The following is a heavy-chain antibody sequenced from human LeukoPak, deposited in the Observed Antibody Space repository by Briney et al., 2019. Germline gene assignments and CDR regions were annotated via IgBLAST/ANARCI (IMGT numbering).Heavy chain of an antibody. D-gene: IGHD2/OR15-2a*01. CDR1: GFTFSSYG. J-gene: IGHJ3*02. CDR2: ISYDGSNK. V-gene: IGHV3-30*03. Sequence: PGGSLRLSCAASGFTFSSYGMHWVRQAPGKGLEWVAVISYDGSNKYYADSVKGRFTISRDNSKNTLYLQMNSLRAEDTAVYYCARTNSLGLHVFDTWGQGTKVTVSS. CDR3: ARTNSLGLHVFDT.